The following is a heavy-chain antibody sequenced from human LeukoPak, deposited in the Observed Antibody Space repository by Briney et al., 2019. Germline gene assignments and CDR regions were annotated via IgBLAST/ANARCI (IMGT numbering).Heavy chain of an antibody. CDR3: ATLEHSGSYFLRNFDY. CDR1: GYTFSSYA. J-gene: IGHJ4*02. Sequence: AASVKVSCKASGYTFSSYAISWVRQAPGQGLEWMGGIIPIFGTANYAQKFQGRVTITADKSTSTAYMELSSLRSEDTAVYYCATLEHSGSYFLRNFDYWGQGTLVTVSS. D-gene: IGHD1-26*01. V-gene: IGHV1-69*06. CDR2: IIPIFGTA.